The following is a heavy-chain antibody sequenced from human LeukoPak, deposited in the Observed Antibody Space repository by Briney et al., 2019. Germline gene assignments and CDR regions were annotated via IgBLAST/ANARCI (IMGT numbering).Heavy chain of an antibody. D-gene: IGHD1-26*01. J-gene: IGHJ6*03. CDR1: GYSFTSYW. Sequence: GESLKISCKGSGYSFTSYWIGWVRQMPGKGLEWMGIIYPGDSDTRYSPSFQGQVTISADKSISTAYLQWSSLKAPDTAMYYCARHGDHSGSYYYYYYMDVWGKGTTVTVSS. CDR3: ARHGDHSGSYYYYYYMDV. V-gene: IGHV5-51*01. CDR2: IYPGDSDT.